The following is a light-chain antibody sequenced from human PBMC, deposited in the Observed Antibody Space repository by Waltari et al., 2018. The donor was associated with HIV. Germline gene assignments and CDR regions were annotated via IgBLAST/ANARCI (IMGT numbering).Light chain of an antibody. CDR2: QHT. CDR1: QLGTSY. CDR3: LAWDNNIVA. V-gene: IGLV3-1*01. Sequence: SYDVTQPPSVSVSPGQTASITCSADQLGTSYLSWYQQTPGQSPVLVSYQHTKRPSGIPERFSGSISGNTATLTIGGSQAMDEADYYCLAWDNNIVAFGGGTKLTVL. J-gene: IGLJ2*01.